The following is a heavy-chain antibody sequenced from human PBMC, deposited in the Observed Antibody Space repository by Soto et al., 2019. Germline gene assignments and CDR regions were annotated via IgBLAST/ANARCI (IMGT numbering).Heavy chain of an antibody. CDR2: IVVGSGNT. V-gene: IGHV1-58*01. D-gene: IGHD2-8*01. CDR3: AAVGGGSYCTNGVCYEDHYYGMDV. CDR1: GFTFTSSA. J-gene: IGHJ6*02. Sequence: SVKVSCKASGFTFTSSAVQWVRQALGERLEWIGWIVVGSGNTNYAQKFQERVTITRDMSTSTAYMELSSLRSEDTAVYYCAAVGGGSYCTNGVCYEDHYYGMDVWGQGTTVTVSS.